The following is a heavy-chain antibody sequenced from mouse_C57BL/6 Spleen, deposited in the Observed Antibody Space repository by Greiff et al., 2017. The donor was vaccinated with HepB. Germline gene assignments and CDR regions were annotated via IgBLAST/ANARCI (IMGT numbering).Heavy chain of an antibody. CDR3: ARGYGYDEGYAMDY. V-gene: IGHV5-4*01. D-gene: IGHD2-2*01. Sequence: EVQVVESGGGLVKPGGSLKLSCAASGFTFSSYAMSWVRQTPEKRLEWVATISDGGSYTYYPDNVKGRFTISRDNANNNLYLQMSHLKSEDTAMYYCARGYGYDEGYAMDYWGQGTSVTVSS. CDR2: ISDGGSYT. J-gene: IGHJ4*01. CDR1: GFTFSSYA.